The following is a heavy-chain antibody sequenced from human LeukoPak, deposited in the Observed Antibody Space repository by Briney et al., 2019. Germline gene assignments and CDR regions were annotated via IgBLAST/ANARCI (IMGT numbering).Heavy chain of an antibody. V-gene: IGHV3-48*01. Sequence: GGSLRLSSAASGFTFSSYSMNWVRQAPGKGLEWVSYISSSSSTIYYADSVKGRFTISRDNAKNSLYLQRNSLGAEDTAVYYCARVGDGSGYYYVDYWGLGTLVTVSS. CDR2: ISSSSSTI. CDR3: ARVGDGSGYYYVDY. D-gene: IGHD3-22*01. CDR1: GFTFSSYS. J-gene: IGHJ4*02.